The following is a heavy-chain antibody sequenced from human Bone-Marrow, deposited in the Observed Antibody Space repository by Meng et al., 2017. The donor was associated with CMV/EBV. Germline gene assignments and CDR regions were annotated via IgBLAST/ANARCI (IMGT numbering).Heavy chain of an antibody. Sequence: GESLKISCAASGFTFSDYYMSWIRQAPGKGLEWVSYISSSGSTIYYADSVKGRFTISRDNAKNSLYLQMNSLRAEDTAVYYCARDGWSSSGWYDYWGQGTLVPV. CDR1: GFTFSDYY. D-gene: IGHD6-19*01. CDR3: ARDGWSSSGWYDY. V-gene: IGHV3-11*04. CDR2: ISSSGSTI. J-gene: IGHJ4*02.